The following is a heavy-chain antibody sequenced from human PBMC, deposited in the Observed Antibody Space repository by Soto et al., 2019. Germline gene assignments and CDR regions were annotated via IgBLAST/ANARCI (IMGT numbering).Heavy chain of an antibody. Sequence: GGSLRLSCAASGFTFSDYYMSWIRQAPGKGLEWVSYISSSGSTIYYADSVKGRFTISRDNAKNSLYLQMNSLRAEDTALYYCAKVPVGATGRFDYWGQGTLVTVSS. CDR1: GFTFSDYY. V-gene: IGHV3-11*01. CDR2: ISSSGSTI. J-gene: IGHJ4*02. D-gene: IGHD1-26*01. CDR3: AKVPVGATGRFDY.